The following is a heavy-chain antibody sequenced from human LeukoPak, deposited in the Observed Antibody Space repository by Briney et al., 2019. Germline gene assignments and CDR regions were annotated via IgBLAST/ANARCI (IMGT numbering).Heavy chain of an antibody. D-gene: IGHD1-26*01. V-gene: IGHV4-39*01. J-gene: IGHJ4*02. CDR1: GASISGGTYY. CDR2: IYYTGST. CDR3: ARRGGSGRAFDY. Sequence: SETLSLTCSVSGASISGGTYYWGWSRQPPGKGLEWIGSIYYTGSTYDNPSLKSRVTTSVDTSKNQFSLKLSSVTAADTSVYYCARRGGSGRAFDYWGQGTLVTVSS.